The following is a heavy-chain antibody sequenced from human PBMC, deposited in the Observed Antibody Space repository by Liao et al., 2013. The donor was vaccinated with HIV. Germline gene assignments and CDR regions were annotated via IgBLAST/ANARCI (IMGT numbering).Heavy chain of an antibody. D-gene: IGHD2-8*01. CDR1: GGSISGGGFS. CDR2: ISHSGST. Sequence: QVHLQESGSGLVKPSQTLSLTCAVSGGSISGGGFSWSWLRQPPGKGLEWIGYISHSGSTYYNPSLKSRLTISIDRSKNQFSLKLSSVTAADTAVYYCARVSGAFDLWGQGTMVTVSS. CDR3: ARVSGAFDL. J-gene: IGHJ3*01. V-gene: IGHV4-30-2*01.